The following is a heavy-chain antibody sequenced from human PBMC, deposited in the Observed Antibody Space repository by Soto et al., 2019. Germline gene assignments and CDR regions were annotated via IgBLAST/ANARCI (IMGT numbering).Heavy chain of an antibody. Sequence: PVGSLRLSGAASGFTFSSYAMSWVRQAPGKGLEWVSAISGSGGSTYYADSVKGRFTISRDNSKNTLYLQMNSLRAEDTAVYYCAKELYGSGSYGRFDPWGQGTLVTVSS. J-gene: IGHJ5*02. V-gene: IGHV3-23*01. D-gene: IGHD3-10*01. CDR3: AKELYGSGSYGRFDP. CDR2: ISGSGGST. CDR1: GFTFSSYA.